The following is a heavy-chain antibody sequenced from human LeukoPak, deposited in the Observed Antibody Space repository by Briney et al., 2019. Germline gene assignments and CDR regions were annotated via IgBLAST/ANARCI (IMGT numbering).Heavy chain of an antibody. CDR3: ARDRVAAAVKPYCYYYGMDV. J-gene: IGHJ6*04. D-gene: IGHD6-13*01. V-gene: IGHV4-31*03. CDR2: IYYSGST. Sequence: SQTLSLTCTVSGGSISSGGYYWSWIRQHPGKGLEWIGYIYYSGSTYYNPSLKSRVTISVDTSKNQFSLKLSSVTAADTAVYYCARDRVAAAVKPYCYYYGMDVWGKGTTVTVSS. CDR1: GGSISSGGYY.